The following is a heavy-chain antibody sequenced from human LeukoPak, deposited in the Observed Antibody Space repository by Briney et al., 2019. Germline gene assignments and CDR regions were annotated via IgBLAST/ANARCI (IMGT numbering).Heavy chain of an antibody. J-gene: IGHJ5*02. CDR1: GASISSNNYY. V-gene: IGHV4-39*07. CDR3: ARLRIVGATLSWFDP. CDR2: IYSSGNT. D-gene: IGHD1-26*01. Sequence: PSETLSLTCTVSGASISSNNYYWGWVRQPPGKGLEWIGNIYSSGNTYYNASLKSRVTISVDTSKNQFSLKLSSVTAADTAVYYCARLRIVGATLSWFDPWGQGTLVTVSS.